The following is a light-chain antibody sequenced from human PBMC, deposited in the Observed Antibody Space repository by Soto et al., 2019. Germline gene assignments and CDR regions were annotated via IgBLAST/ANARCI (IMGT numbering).Light chain of an antibody. V-gene: IGLV2-11*01. CDR2: DVA. CDR1: SSDVGGYNS. CDR3: FSYAGSYTAI. J-gene: IGLJ2*01. Sequence: QSALTQPRSVSGSPGQSVTISCTGTSSDVGGYNSVSWYQQHPGKAPKLMIYDVAKRPSGVPDRFSGSKSGNTASLTISGLQAEDAADYYCFSYAGSYTAIFGGGTKLTVL.